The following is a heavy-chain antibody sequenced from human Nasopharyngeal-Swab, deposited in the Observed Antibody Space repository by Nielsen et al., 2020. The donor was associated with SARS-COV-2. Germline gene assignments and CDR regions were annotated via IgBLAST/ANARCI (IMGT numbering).Heavy chain of an antibody. CDR1: GFTFSSYS. V-gene: IGHV3-48*01. J-gene: IGHJ3*02. CDR2: ISSSSSTI. CDR3: ASLDVGLGDDAFDI. D-gene: IGHD5-12*01. Sequence: GESLKISCAASGFTFSSYSMNWVRQAPGKGLEWVSYISSSSSTIYYADSVKGRFTISRDNAKNSLYLQMNSLRAEDTAVYYCASLDVGLGDDAFDIWGQGTMVTVSS.